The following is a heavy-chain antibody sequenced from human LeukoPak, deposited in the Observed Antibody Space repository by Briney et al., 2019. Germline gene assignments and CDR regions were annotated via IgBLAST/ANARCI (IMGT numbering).Heavy chain of an antibody. Sequence: GGSLRLSCAVSRLSFSNYWMHWVRQAPGKGLVWVARTNLHGTAVDYAGSVKGRFTISRDNAKNTLFLQMNSLRAEDTAVYYCASAYTYVRLGDHWGQGTLVTVSS. D-gene: IGHD3-16*01. CDR3: ASAYTYVRLGDH. CDR2: TNLHGTAV. CDR1: RLSFSNYW. J-gene: IGHJ4*02. V-gene: IGHV3-74*01.